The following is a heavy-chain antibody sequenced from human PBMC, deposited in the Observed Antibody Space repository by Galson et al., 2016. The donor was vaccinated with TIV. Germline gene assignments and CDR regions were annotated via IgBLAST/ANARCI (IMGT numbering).Heavy chain of an antibody. CDR2: ISYDGNYK. V-gene: IGHV3-30*04. D-gene: IGHD6-19*01. J-gene: IGHJ6*02. CDR1: GFAFRSSA. CDR3: AREDHQYGSGWYSYYYYYGMDI. Sequence: LRLSCAATGFAFRSSAMYWVRQAPGKGLQCVAIISYDGNYKYYADSVKGRFTISRDNSMNRLYLQMNDLTPADTALYYCAREDHQYGSGWYSYYYYYGMDIWGQGTTVTVS.